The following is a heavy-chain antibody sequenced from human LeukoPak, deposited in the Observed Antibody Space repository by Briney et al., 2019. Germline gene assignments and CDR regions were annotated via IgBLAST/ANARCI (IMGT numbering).Heavy chain of an antibody. Sequence: GGSLRLSCAASGFTFSSYEMNWVRQAPGKGLEWVSYISDSGSTIYYADSVKGRFTISRDNAKNSLYLQMNSLRAEDTAVYYCAKVTGWSVGLFDPWGQGTLVTVSS. V-gene: IGHV3-48*03. D-gene: IGHD6-19*01. CDR2: ISDSGSTI. CDR3: AKVTGWSVGLFDP. CDR1: GFTFSSYE. J-gene: IGHJ5*02.